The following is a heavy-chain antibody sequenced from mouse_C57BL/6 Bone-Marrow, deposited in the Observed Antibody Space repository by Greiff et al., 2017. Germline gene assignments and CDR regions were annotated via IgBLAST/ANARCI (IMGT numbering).Heavy chain of an antibody. V-gene: IGHV1-47*01. D-gene: IGHD1-1*01. CDR3: ARGGGSSPGFDY. CDR1: GYTFTTYP. Sequence: VQLQQSGAELVKPGASVKLSCKASGYTFTTYPIQWMKQNPGKSLEWIGNFHPYNDDTKYNEKFKGKATLTVEKSSSTAYLELSRLTSEDSAVYYCARGGGSSPGFDYWGQGTLVTVS. CDR2: FHPYNDDT. J-gene: IGHJ3*01.